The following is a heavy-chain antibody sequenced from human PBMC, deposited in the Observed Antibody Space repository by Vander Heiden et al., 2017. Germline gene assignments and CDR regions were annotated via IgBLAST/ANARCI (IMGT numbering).Heavy chain of an antibody. Sequence: EVQLVESGGGLVQPGGSLRLSCAASAFTFSSYTMNWVRQAPGKGLEWLSYIGTSDSTTHYADSVKGRFTISRDNARNSLYLQMNSLRDEDTAVYYCARDYSYGLDYWGQGTLVTVSS. CDR1: AFTFSSYT. V-gene: IGHV3-48*02. D-gene: IGHD3-16*02. CDR3: ARDYSYGLDY. CDR2: IGTSDSTT. J-gene: IGHJ4*02.